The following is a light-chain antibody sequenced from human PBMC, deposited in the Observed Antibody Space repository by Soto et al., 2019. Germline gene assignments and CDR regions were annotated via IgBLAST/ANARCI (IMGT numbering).Light chain of an antibody. V-gene: IGKV1D-12*01. CDR1: KDISTS. CDR2: SAS. Sequence: QVTQSPSSVSASVGDRVTITCQTSKDISTSVAWYQQKPGKAPNLLIYSASALHHGVPSRFSGSGSGADFTLTVSSLQPEDSATYYCQQADSFPWTFGQGTKVDNK. CDR3: QQADSFPWT. J-gene: IGKJ1*01.